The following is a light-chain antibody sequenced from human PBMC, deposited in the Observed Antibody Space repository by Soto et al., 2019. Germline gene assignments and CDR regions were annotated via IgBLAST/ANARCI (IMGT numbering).Light chain of an antibody. CDR1: ESVSNNY. CDR3: QQYGRSPFT. Sequence: EIVMTQSPGTLSLSPGETATLSCRASESVSNNYVAWFHQKPGQAPRLLIYGASSRATGVPDRFSASGSGTDFTLTISRLEPEDFAVYYCQQYGRSPFTFGPGTKVD. CDR2: GAS. V-gene: IGKV3-20*01. J-gene: IGKJ3*01.